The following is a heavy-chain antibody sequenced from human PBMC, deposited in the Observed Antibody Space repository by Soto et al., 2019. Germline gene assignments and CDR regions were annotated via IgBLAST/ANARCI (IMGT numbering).Heavy chain of an antibody. CDR3: ARDPRSITGTTSSEDFQH. D-gene: IGHD1-20*01. Sequence: QAQLMQSWAEVKKPGSSVKVSCKASGGTFSGYAINWVRQAPGQGLEWMGGIIPLLGITDYGQKCQGRITIAADESTGTAYMDLRGLRSEDTAVYYCARDPRSITGTTSSEDFQHWGQGTLVSVSS. CDR1: GGTFSGYA. J-gene: IGHJ1*01. V-gene: IGHV1-69*01. CDR2: IIPLLGIT.